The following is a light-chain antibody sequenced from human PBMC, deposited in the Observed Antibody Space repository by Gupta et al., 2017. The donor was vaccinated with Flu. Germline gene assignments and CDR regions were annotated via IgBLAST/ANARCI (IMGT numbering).Light chain of an antibody. CDR3: QERTNWLT. Sequence: PGERATLSCRSSQSLSSNLAWYQQKPGQTPRLLIYRASTRAAGITARFSGTGSGTDFTLTISSLEPEDFAVYYCQERTNWLTFGGGTKVEI. V-gene: IGKV3-11*01. CDR2: RAS. CDR1: QSLSSN. J-gene: IGKJ4*01.